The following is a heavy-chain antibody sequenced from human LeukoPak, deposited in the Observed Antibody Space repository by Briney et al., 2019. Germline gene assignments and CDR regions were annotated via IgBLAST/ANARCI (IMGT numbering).Heavy chain of an antibody. CDR1: GFTFSSYA. D-gene: IGHD2-15*01. CDR2: ISGSGTAT. V-gene: IGHV3-23*01. J-gene: IGHJ5*01. Sequence: QTRGSLRLSCAASGFTFSSYAMSWVRQAPGKGLVWISTISGSGTATHYADSVKGRFTISRDNSKNTLYLQMNSLRADDTAAYYCAKGHRLCSSGNCNSQVDSWGHGTLVIVPS. CDR3: AKGHRLCSSGNCNSQVDS.